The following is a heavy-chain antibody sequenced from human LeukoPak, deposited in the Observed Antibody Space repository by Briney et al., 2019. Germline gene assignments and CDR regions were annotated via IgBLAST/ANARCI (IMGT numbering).Heavy chain of an antibody. D-gene: IGHD2-2*01. V-gene: IGHV1-18*01. Sequence: ASVKASCKASGYTFTSYGISWVRQAPGQGLEWMGWISAYNGNTNYAQKLQGRVTMTTDTSTSTAYMELRSLRSDDTAVYYCARDRPDYYCSSTSCSGLDYWGQGTLVTVSS. CDR1: GYTFTSYG. J-gene: IGHJ4*02. CDR2: ISAYNGNT. CDR3: ARDRPDYYCSSTSCSGLDY.